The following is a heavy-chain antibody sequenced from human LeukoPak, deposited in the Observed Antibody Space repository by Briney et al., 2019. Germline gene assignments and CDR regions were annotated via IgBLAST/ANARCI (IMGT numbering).Heavy chain of an antibody. CDR2: TIPIFGTA. CDR3: ARGLFEGTRSGNFDY. CDR1: GGTFSSYA. J-gene: IGHJ4*02. V-gene: IGHV1-69*06. Sequence: ASVKVSCKASGGTFSSYAISWVRQAPGQGLEWMGGTIPIFGTANYAQKFQGRVTITADKSTSTAYMELSSLRSEDTAVYYCARGLFEGTRSGNFDYWGQGTLVTVSS. D-gene: IGHD3-16*01.